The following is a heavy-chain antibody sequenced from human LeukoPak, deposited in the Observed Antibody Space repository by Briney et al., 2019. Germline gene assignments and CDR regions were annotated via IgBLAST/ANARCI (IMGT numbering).Heavy chain of an antibody. CDR1: GGTFSSST. V-gene: IGHV1-69*10. CDR2: IIPILGIA. CDR3: ARDLDVVVVAAMGPFNFQH. J-gene: IGHJ1*01. Sequence: AASVTVSCKVSGGTFSSSTISWVRQAPGQGLEWMGWIIPILGIANYAQKFQGRVTITADKSTSTAYMELSSLRSEDTAVYYCARDLDVVVVAAMGPFNFQHWGQGTLVTVSS. D-gene: IGHD2-15*01.